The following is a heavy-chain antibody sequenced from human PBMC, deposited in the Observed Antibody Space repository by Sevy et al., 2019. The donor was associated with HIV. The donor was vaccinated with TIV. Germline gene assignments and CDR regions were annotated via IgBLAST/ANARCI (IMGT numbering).Heavy chain of an antibody. CDR1: GFRFRDYR. J-gene: IGHJ5*02. CDR3: ARDRGRGEVALDL. V-gene: IGHV3-48*02. Sequence: GGSLRLSCAASGFRFRDYRMNWVRQAPGKGLEWVSYITSSSNTINYADSVKGRFTISSDNGRNSLYLQINSLRHEDTAVYYCARDRGRGEVALDLWGQGTLVTVSS. D-gene: IGHD3-10*01. CDR2: ITSSSNTI.